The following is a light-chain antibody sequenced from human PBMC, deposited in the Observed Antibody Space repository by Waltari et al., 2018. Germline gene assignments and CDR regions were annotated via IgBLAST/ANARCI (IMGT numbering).Light chain of an antibody. CDR2: YDS. J-gene: IGLJ6*01. CDR3: QVWDHSSDHNV. CDR1: DIGSKS. Sequence: SYVLTQPPSLSVAPGKTARITCGGNDIGSKSVHWYQQKPGQAPVLVIYYDSDRPSGIPERFSGSNSGNTATLTISRVEAGDEADYYCQVWDHSSDHNVFGSGTKVTVL. V-gene: IGLV3-21*04.